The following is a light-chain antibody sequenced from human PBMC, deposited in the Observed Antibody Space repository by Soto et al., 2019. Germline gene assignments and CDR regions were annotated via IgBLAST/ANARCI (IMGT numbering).Light chain of an antibody. CDR2: TNN. CDR1: DSNIGSNT. J-gene: IGLJ1*01. V-gene: IGLV1-44*01. Sequence: VLTQPPSASGTPGQRVTIPCSGGDSNIGSNTVNWYQHFPGTAPKLLIHTNNRRPSGVPDRFSGSKSGTSASLAISGLQSEDEADYYCATWDERLNGYVFGTGTKVTVL. CDR3: ATWDERLNGYV.